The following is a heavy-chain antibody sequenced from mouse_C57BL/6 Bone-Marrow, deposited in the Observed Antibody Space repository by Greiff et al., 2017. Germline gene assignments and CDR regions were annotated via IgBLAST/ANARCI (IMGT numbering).Heavy chain of an antibody. CDR3: ARRYGNYAMDY. Sequence: EVQLVESGGGLVKPGGSLKLSCAASGFTFSDYGMHWVRQAPEKGLEWVAYISSGSSTIYYADTVKGRFTISRDNAKNTLFLQMTSLRSEDTAMYYCARRYGNYAMDYWGQGTSVTVSS. J-gene: IGHJ4*01. D-gene: IGHD2-10*02. V-gene: IGHV5-17*01. CDR1: GFTFSDYG. CDR2: ISSGSSTI.